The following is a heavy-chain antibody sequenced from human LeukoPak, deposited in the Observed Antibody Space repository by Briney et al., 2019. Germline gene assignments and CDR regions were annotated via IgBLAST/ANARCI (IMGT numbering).Heavy chain of an antibody. CDR2: ITSSSRYT. CDR1: VFTFSTYN. D-gene: IGHD6-19*01. J-gene: IGHJ3*02. Sequence: GGSLRLSCAASVFTFSTYNMNWVRQASGKGLEWVSSITSSSRYTFYADSVKGRFTISRDNAKNSLYLQMNSLRAEDTALYYCAREMYSSGWLNAFDIWGQGTMVTVSS. CDR3: AREMYSSGWLNAFDI. V-gene: IGHV3-21*04.